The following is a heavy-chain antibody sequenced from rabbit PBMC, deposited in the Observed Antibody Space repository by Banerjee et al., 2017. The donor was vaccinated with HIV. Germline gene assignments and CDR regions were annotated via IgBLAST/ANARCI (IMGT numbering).Heavy chain of an antibody. D-gene: IGHD6-1*01. CDR3: ARGPAGYGYPTYFDF. CDR1: GFSFSSSYY. J-gene: IGHJ4*01. CDR2: IYAVYGGDT. V-gene: IGHV1S40*01. Sequence: QSLEESGGDQVKPGASLTVTCTASGFSFSSSYYMCWVRQAPGKGLEWIACIYAVYGGDTYYASWARGRFTISKTSSTTVTLQMTSLTAADTATYFCARGPAGYGYPTYFDFWGPGTRVTVS.